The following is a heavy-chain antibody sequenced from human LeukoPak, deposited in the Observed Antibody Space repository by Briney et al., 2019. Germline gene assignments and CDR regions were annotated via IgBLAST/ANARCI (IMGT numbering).Heavy chain of an antibody. V-gene: IGHV3-23*01. D-gene: IGHD2-15*01. Sequence: PGGSLRLSCSASGFTFSSYVMSWVRQAPRKGLEWVSGIDNTGGSSYYGDSVKGRFTISRDNSKNTLYLQMNSLRAADTAVYYCTKLSGGKMFDYWGQGTLVTVSS. J-gene: IGHJ4*02. CDR2: IDNTGGSS. CDR3: TKLSGGKMFDY. CDR1: GFTFSSYV.